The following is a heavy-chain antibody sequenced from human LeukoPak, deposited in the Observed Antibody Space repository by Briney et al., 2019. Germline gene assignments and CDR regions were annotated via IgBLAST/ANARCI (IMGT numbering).Heavy chain of an antibody. V-gene: IGHV3-74*01. CDR2: INSDGSIT. CDR3: ASRTYNYDSSGDY. D-gene: IGHD3-22*01. J-gene: IGHJ4*02. Sequence: GGSLRLSCVASGFTSSNYWMHWVRQAPGKGLVWVSRINSDGSITTYADSVKGRFTISRDNAKNTLYLQMNSLRAEDTAVYYCASRTYNYDSSGDYWGQGTLVTVSS. CDR1: GFTSSNYW.